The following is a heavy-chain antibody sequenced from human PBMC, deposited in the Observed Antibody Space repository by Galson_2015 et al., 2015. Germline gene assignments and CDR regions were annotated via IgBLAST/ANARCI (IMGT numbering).Heavy chain of an antibody. V-gene: IGHV4-39*07. CDR1: DGSINSSTYY. CDR3: ARASHPKDIVVLPAAIDY. D-gene: IGHD2-2*01. Sequence: SETLSLTCSVSDGSINSSTYYWGWIRQPPGKGLEWIGSIYYSGNTYYNPSLKSRVTISVDKSKNQFSLKLSSVTAADTAVYYCARASHPKDIVVLPAAIDYWGQGTLVTVSS. CDR2: IYYSGNT. J-gene: IGHJ4*02.